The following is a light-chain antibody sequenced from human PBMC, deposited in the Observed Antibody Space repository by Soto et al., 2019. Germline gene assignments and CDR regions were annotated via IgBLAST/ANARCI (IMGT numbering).Light chain of an antibody. CDR1: QSISYS. CDR2: DAT. Sequence: EIVLTQSPATLSLSPGDRATLSCRASQSISYSLAWYQQRPGQAPRLLIYDATNRPTGISARFSGSRSGTDFTLTISSLQPEDFAIYYCQQRSHWPRTFGQGTRVEIK. CDR3: QQRSHWPRT. J-gene: IGKJ1*01. V-gene: IGKV3-11*01.